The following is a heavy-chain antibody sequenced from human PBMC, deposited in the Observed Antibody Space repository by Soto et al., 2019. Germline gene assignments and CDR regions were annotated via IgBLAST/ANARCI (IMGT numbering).Heavy chain of an antibody. D-gene: IGHD5-18*01. V-gene: IGHV3-30-3*01. J-gene: IGHJ2*01. CDR3: ARDSLWGTGMVLGYFDL. Sequence: QVQLVESGGGVVQPGRSLRLSCAASGFTFSSYAMHWVRQAPGKGLEWVAVISYDGSNKYYADSVKGRFTISRDNSKNTLYLQMNSLKAEDTAVYYCARDSLWGTGMVLGYFDLWGRGTLVTVSS. CDR1: GFTFSSYA. CDR2: ISYDGSNK.